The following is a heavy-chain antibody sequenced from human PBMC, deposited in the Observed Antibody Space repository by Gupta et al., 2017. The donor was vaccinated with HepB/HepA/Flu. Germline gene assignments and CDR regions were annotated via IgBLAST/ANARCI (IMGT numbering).Heavy chain of an antibody. Sequence: EVQLVESGGGLVKPGGSLRLSCAASGFSFNSHSMSWVRQAPGKGLQWVSSITYNSEWISSDDSVKVGFTISSANANNSHDLQMNSLSAEAKAXYXCARHTXCYSGISFHGRDYWGQGTLVTVSS. CDR3: ARHTXCYSGISFHGRDY. CDR1: GFSFNSHS. D-gene: IGHD2-21*02. CDR2: ITYNSEWI. J-gene: IGHJ4*02. V-gene: IGHV3-21*01.